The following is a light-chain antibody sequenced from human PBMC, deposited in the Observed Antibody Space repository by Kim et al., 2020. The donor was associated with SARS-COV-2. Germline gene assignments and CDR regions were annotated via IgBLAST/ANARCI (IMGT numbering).Light chain of an antibody. Sequence: PGERGALSCRASRNVSSNVAWYQQKPGQAPRLLIYDASTRATGIPARFSGSGSGTEFTLTISSLQSEDLAVYHCQQYDDWPPWTFGQGTKVDIK. J-gene: IGKJ1*01. V-gene: IGKV3-15*01. CDR1: RNVSSN. CDR2: DAS. CDR3: QQYDDWPPWT.